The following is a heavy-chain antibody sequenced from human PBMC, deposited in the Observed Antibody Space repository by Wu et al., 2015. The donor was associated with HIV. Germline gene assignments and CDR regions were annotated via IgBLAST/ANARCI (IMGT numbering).Heavy chain of an antibody. CDR2: IIPLSGTI. CDR1: GDTLNRFT. CDR3: ATEGAYFLSSSLDS. Sequence: QVQLLQSGPEVRRPGSSVRISCKTLGDTLNRFTINWVRQAPGQGVEWVGGIIPLSGTINYAQKFQTRVTITADESTNTAYMQLSSLRSEDTAIYYCATEGAYFLSSSLDSWGQGTLVTVSS. D-gene: IGHD6-13*01. J-gene: IGHJ4*02. V-gene: IGHV1-69*12.